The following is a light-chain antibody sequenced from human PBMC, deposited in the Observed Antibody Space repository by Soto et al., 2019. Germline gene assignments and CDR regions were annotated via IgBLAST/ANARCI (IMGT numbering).Light chain of an antibody. CDR1: QSVSRNY. CDR2: GAS. J-gene: IGKJ1*01. V-gene: IGKV3-20*01. CDR3: QQYGDLPWT. Sequence: ALTQSPGTLSSSPGERATLSCRASQSVSRNYLAWYQQKPGQAPRLLIYGASSRATGIPDRFSGSGSGTDFTLTIDRLESEDFAVYFCQQYGDLPWTFGQGTKVEN.